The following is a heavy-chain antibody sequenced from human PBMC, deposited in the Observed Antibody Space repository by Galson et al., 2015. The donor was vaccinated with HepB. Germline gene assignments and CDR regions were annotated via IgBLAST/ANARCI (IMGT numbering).Heavy chain of an antibody. V-gene: IGHV3-23*01. Sequence: SLRLSCAVSGFTFSTYALSWVRQAPGKGLEWVSSISADGGTTHQADSVKGRFTISRDNSKSTLYLQMNSLRDEDTAVYYCAREVPWLFDWGQGTLVTVSS. J-gene: IGHJ4*02. D-gene: IGHD3-22*01. CDR3: AREVPWLFD. CDR1: GFTFSTYA. CDR2: ISADGGTT.